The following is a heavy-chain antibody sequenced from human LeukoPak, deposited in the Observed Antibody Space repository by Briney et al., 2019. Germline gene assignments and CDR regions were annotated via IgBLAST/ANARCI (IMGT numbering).Heavy chain of an antibody. Sequence: ASVKVSCKASGYTFTSYYMHWVRQAPGQGLEWMGIINPSGGSTSYAQKFQGRVTMTRDTSTSTVYMELSSLRSEDTAVYYCARGEAAGYCMGGSCRNFDYWGQGTLVTVSS. CDR1: GYTFTSYY. D-gene: IGHD2-15*01. CDR2: INPSGGST. J-gene: IGHJ4*02. V-gene: IGHV1-46*03. CDR3: ARGEAAGYCMGGSCRNFDY.